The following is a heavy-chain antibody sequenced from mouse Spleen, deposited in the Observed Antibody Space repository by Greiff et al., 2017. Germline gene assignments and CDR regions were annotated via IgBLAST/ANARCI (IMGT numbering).Heavy chain of an antibody. CDR3: ARWLLDAMDY. CDR2: IDPYNGGT. CDR1: GYAFTSYN. V-gene: IGHV1S135*01. D-gene: IGHD2-3*01. Sequence: EVKLMESGPELVKPGASVKVSCKASGYAFTSYNMYWVKQSHGKSLEWIGYIDPYNGGTSYNQKFKGKATLTVDKSSSTAYMHLNSLTSEDSAVYYCARWLLDAMDYWGQGTSVTVSS. J-gene: IGHJ4*01.